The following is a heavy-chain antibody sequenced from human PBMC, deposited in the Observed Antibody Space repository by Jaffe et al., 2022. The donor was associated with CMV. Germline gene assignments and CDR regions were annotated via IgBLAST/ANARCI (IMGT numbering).Heavy chain of an antibody. D-gene: IGHD1-7*01. CDR3: AKVFWSELELLARGHQTYAFDI. CDR2: ISGSGGST. J-gene: IGHJ3*02. CDR1: GFTFSSYA. V-gene: IGHV3-23*01. Sequence: EVQLLESGGGLVQPGGSLRLSCAASGFTFSSYAMSWVRQAPGKGLEWVSAISGSGGSTYYADSVKGRFTISRDNSKNTLYLQMNSLRAEDTAVYYCAKVFWSELELLARGHQTYAFDIWGQGTMVTVSS.